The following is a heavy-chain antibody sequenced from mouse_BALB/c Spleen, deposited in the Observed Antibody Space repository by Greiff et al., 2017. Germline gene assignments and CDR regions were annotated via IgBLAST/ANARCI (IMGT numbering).Heavy chain of an antibody. CDR1: GYTFTNYW. CDR2: IYPGGGYT. D-gene: IGHD2-4*01. Sequence: VQLQQSGAELVRPGSSVKISCKASGYTFTNYWLGWVKQRPGHGLEWIGDIYPGGGYTNYNEKFKGKATLTADTSSSTAYMQLSSLTSEDSAVYFCARSGPIYYDYDGYAMDYWGQGTSVTVSS. CDR3: ARSGPIYYDYDGYAMDY. V-gene: IGHV1-63*02. J-gene: IGHJ4*01.